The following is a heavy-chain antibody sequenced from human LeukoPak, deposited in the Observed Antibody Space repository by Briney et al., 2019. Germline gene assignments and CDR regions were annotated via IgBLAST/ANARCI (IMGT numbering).Heavy chain of an antibody. CDR2: IIPIFGTA. CDR3: ASPEGGDGGGELNGFDY. CDR1: GGTFSSYA. D-gene: IGHD1-26*01. J-gene: IGHJ4*02. Sequence: SVKVSCKASGGTFSSYAISWVRQAPGQGLEWMGGIIPIFGTANYAQKFQGRVTITTDESTSTAYMELSSLRSEDTAVYYCASPEGGDGGGELNGFDYWGQGTLVTVSS. V-gene: IGHV1-69*05.